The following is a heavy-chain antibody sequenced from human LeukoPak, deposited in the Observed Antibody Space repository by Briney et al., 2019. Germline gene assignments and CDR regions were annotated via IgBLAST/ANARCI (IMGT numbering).Heavy chain of an antibody. Sequence: ASVKVSCKASGYTFTSYDINCVRQATGQGLEWMGWMNPNSGNTGYAHKLQGRVTITRNTSISTAYMELSSLRSEDTAVYYCASDRGLNWFDPWGQGTLVTVSS. CDR2: MNPNSGNT. CDR1: GYTFTSYD. D-gene: IGHD1-14*01. J-gene: IGHJ5*02. CDR3: ASDRGLNWFDP. V-gene: IGHV1-8*03.